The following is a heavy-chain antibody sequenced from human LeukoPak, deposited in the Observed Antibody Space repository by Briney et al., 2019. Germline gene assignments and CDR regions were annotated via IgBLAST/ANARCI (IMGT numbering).Heavy chain of an antibody. D-gene: IGHD6-13*01. CDR1: GFTFSSNA. CDR2: ISGSGSGT. V-gene: IGHV3-23*01. Sequence: GGSLRLSCAASGFTFSSNAMHWVRQAPGKGLEWVSGISGSGSGTYYPDSVKGRFTISRDNSKNTLYLQMNSLRAEDTAVYYCAKGGIAAAGTSFYFDYWGQGTLVTVSS. J-gene: IGHJ4*02. CDR3: AKGGIAAAGTSFYFDY.